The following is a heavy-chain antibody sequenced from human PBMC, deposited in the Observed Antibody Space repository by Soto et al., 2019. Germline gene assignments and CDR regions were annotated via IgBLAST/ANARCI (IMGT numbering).Heavy chain of an antibody. D-gene: IGHD4-17*01. CDR2: MNPNSGNT. J-gene: IGHJ4*02. V-gene: IGHV1-8*02. CDR3: VRVVGAIDY. Sequence: GASVKVSCKASGGTFSSYAISWVRQAPGQGLEWMGWMNPNSGNTGSEQNFQGRVTMTRDTFTRTAYMELSRLTSEDTAVYYCVRVVGAIDYCGQGTVVTVSS. CDR1: GGTFSSYA.